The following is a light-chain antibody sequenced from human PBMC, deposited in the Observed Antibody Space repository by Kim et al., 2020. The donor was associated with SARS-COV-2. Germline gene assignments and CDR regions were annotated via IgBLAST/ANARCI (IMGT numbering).Light chain of an antibody. V-gene: IGLV1-47*01. CDR3: AAWDDSLSGWV. CDR2: RNN. CDR1: SSNIGSNH. J-gene: IGLJ3*02. Sequence: ELTQPPSASGTPGQRVTISCSGSSSNIGSNHVYWYQQRPGTAPKPLLYRNNQRPSGVPDRFSGSKPGTSASLATSGLRSEDEADYYCAAWDDSLSGWVFGGGTQLTVL.